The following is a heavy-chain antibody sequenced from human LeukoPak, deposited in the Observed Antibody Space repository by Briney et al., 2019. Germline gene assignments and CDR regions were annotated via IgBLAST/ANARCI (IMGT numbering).Heavy chain of an antibody. D-gene: IGHD5-18*01. CDR2: INHSGST. CDR3: ARDRPRLRGYSYGYYYYMDV. V-gene: IGHV4-34*01. Sequence: PSETLSLTCAVYGGSFSGYYWSWIRQPPGKGLEWIGEINHSGSTNYNPSLKSRVTISVDTSKNQFSLKLSSVTAADTAVYYCARDRPRLRGYSYGYYYYMDVWGKGTTVTVSS. J-gene: IGHJ6*03. CDR1: GGSFSGYY.